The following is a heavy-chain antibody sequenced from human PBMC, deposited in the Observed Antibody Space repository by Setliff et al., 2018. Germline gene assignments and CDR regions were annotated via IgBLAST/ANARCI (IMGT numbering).Heavy chain of an antibody. CDR3: ASALATPYGGVPRALDY. Sequence: LRLSCGASGFTFSKYWMYWVRQVPGKGLVWVSRINGDGTITNYADSVKGRFTISRDNSKNTLYLQMNSLTAEDTAIYYCASALATPYGGVPRALDYWGRGTLVTVSS. D-gene: IGHD3-3*01. CDR2: INGDGTIT. J-gene: IGHJ4*02. V-gene: IGHV3-74*01. CDR1: GFTFSKYW.